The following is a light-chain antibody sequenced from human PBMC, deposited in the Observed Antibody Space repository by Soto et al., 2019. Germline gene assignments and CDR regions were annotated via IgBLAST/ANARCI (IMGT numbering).Light chain of an antibody. CDR3: QRYRSWPRT. CDR2: AAS. V-gene: IGKV1-8*01. CDR1: QGISSY. Sequence: AIRMTQSPSSLSASTGDRVTITCRASQGISSYLAWYQQKPGKAPKLLIYAASTLQRGVPSRFSGSGSGTDFTLTISCRQSEYFAVYCCQRYRSWPRTFGQGTKVDIK. J-gene: IGKJ1*01.